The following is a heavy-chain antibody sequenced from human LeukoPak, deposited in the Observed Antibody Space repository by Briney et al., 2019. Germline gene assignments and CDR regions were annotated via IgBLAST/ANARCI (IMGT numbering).Heavy chain of an antibody. CDR3: ASTVVPAAMLNFDY. D-gene: IGHD2-2*01. J-gene: IGHJ4*02. CDR2: IYYSGST. V-gene: IGHV4-30-4*01. Sequence: PSETLSLTCTVSGGSISSGDYYWSWIRQPPGKGLEWIGYIYYSGSTYYNPSLKSRVTISVDTSKNQFSLKLSSVTAADTAVYYCASTVVPAAMLNFDYWGQGTLVTVFS. CDR1: GGSISSGDYY.